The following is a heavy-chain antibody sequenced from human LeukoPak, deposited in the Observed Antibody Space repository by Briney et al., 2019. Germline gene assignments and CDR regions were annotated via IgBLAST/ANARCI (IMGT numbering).Heavy chain of an antibody. CDR3: ARRTYSAAYWKHFDY. D-gene: IGHD1-1*01. CDR2: LYHSGRT. CDR1: GYSISSGYY. Sequence: SETLSLTCTVSGYSISSGYYWGWIRQPPGKGLEWIVSLYHSGRTSYNPSLKSRVTISVDTSKNQFSLKLNSVTAADTAVYFCARRTYSAAYWKHFDYWGQGTLVTVSS. J-gene: IGHJ4*02. V-gene: IGHV4-38-2*02.